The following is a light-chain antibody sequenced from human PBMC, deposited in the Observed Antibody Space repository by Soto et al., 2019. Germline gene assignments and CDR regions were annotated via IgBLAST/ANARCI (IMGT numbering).Light chain of an antibody. CDR3: QQYNNWPPYT. CDR1: QSLSSN. Sequence: EIVMTQSPGTLSVSPGERATLSCRASQSLSSNLAWYQQKPGQAPRLLIYGASTRATVIPARFSGSGSGTEFTLTISSLQSEDFAVYYCQQYNNWPPYTFGKGTKLEI. V-gene: IGKV3-15*01. J-gene: IGKJ2*01. CDR2: GAS.